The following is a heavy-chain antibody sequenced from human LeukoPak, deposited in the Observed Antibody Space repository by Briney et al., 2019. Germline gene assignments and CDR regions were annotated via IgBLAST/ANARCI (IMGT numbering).Heavy chain of an antibody. V-gene: IGHV3-21*01. CDR2: ISSSSSYI. CDR1: GFTFSTYS. J-gene: IGHJ4*02. Sequence: PGGSLRLSCAASGFTFSTYSMNWVRQAPGKGLEWVSSISSSSSYIYYADSVKGRFTISRDNAKNSLYLQMNSLRAEDTAVYYCARGRATVVTPFDYWGQGTLVTVSS. CDR3: ARGRATVVTPFDY. D-gene: IGHD4-23*01.